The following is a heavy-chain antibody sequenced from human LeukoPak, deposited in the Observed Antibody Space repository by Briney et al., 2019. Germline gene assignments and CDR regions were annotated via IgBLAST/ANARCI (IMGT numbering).Heavy chain of an antibody. V-gene: IGHV3-7*03. J-gene: IGHJ3*02. CDR3: AKDIGLWVEVVYAFDI. CDR1: GFTFSSYW. Sequence: PGGSLRLSCAASGFTFSSYWMSWVRQAPGKGLEWVANIKQDGSEKYYVDSVKGRFTISRDNAKNSLYLQMNSLRAEDTALYYCAKDIGLWVEVVYAFDIWGQGTMVTVSS. CDR2: IKQDGSEK. D-gene: IGHD2-15*01.